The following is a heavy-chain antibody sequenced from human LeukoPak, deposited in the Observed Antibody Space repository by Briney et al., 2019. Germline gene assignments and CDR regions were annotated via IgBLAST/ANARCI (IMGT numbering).Heavy chain of an antibody. Sequence: PSETLSLTCTVSGDSISSFYWTWIRQPAGKGLEWIGRIYTSGSTNYNPSLKSRVTISVDTSKNQFSLKLSSVTAADTAVYYCASYVGGNALFDYWGQGTLVTVSS. CDR1: GDSISSFY. CDR2: IYTSGST. D-gene: IGHD1-1*01. V-gene: IGHV4-4*07. J-gene: IGHJ4*02. CDR3: ASYVGGNALFDY.